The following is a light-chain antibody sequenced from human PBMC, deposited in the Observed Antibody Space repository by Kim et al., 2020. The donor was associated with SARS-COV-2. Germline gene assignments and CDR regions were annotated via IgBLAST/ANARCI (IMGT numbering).Light chain of an antibody. CDR1: QSVRSY. V-gene: IGKV3-11*01. Sequence: EIVLTQSPDTLSLSPGERATLSCRASQSVRSYLAWYQQKPGQAPRLLIYDAFNRATGIPARFSGSGSGTDFTLTISSLEPEDFAVYYCQQRISWPKTFGGGTKV. CDR3: QQRISWPKT. J-gene: IGKJ4*01. CDR2: DAF.